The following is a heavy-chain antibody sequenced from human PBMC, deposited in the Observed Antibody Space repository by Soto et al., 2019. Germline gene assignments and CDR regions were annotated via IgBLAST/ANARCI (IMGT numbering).Heavy chain of an antibody. J-gene: IGHJ6*03. Sequence: PGGSLRLSCAASGFTFSSYAMSWVRQAPGKGLEWVSAISGSGGSTYYADSVKGRFTISRDNSKNTLYLQMNSLRAEDTAVYYCASPPLYCSGGSCYSGYNYYYYMDVWGKGTTVTVSS. CDR2: ISGSGGST. D-gene: IGHD2-15*01. V-gene: IGHV3-23*01. CDR1: GFTFSSYA. CDR3: ASPPLYCSGGSCYSGYNYYYYMDV.